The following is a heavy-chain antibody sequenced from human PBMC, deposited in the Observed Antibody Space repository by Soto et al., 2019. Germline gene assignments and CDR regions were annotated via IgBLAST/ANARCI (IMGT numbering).Heavy chain of an antibody. J-gene: IGHJ4*02. CDR3: ARGIHYYESHGYGPGAY. CDR1: GFTFSSYA. V-gene: IGHV3-33*01. CDR2: IWYDGSRK. Sequence: QVQLVESGGGVVQPGGSLRLSCAGSGFTFSSYAMHWVRQAPGKGLDWMAVIWYDGSRKHYADSLKGRFTISRDNPKNTLYLEMNSLRVEDTAVYYCARGIHYYESHGYGPGAYWGQGTLVSVSS. D-gene: IGHD3-22*01.